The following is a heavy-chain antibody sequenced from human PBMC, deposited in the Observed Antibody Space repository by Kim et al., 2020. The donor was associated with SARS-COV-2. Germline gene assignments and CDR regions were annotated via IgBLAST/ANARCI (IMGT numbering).Heavy chain of an antibody. CDR2: T. V-gene: IGHV4-61*07. Sequence: TNYNPPLKSRVTISLDTSKNQFSLRLSSVTAADTAVYYCARHRASTPFDYWGQGALVTVSS. J-gene: IGHJ4*02. CDR3: ARHRASTPFDY.